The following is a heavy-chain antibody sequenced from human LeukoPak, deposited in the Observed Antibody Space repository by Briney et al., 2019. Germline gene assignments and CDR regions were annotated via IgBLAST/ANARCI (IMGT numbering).Heavy chain of an antibody. V-gene: IGHV4-39*01. CDR2: IYYSGST. D-gene: IGHD2-21*02. J-gene: IGHJ4*02. CDR3: ARVVVTAIIDY. Sequence: SETLSLTCTVSGGSISNYYWGWIRQPPGKGLEWIGSIYYSGSTYYNPSLKSRVTISVDTSKNQFSLKLSSVTAADTAVYYCARVVVTAIIDYWGQGTLVTVSS. CDR1: GGSISNYY.